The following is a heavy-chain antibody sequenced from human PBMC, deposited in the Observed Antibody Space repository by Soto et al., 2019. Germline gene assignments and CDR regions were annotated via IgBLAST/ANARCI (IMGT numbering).Heavy chain of an antibody. V-gene: IGHV4-59*08. CDR2: IYYSGST. J-gene: IGHJ4*02. D-gene: IGHD6-13*01. CDR1: GGSISSYY. Sequence: SETLSLTCTVSGGSISSYYWSWIRQPPGKGLERIGYIYYSGSTNYNPSLKSRVTISVDTPKNQFSLKLSSVTAADTAVYYCARQFKSSSSWYFDYWGQGTLVTVSS. CDR3: ARQFKSSSSWYFDY.